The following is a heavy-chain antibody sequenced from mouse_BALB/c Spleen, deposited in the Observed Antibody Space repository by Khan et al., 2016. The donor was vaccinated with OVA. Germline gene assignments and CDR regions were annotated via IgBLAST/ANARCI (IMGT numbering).Heavy chain of an antibody. D-gene: IGHD2-1*01. CDR2: IWGDGNT. CDR1: GFSLTTYG. Sequence: QVQLQQSGPGLVAPSQSLSITCTVSGFSLTTYGVSWVRQPPGKGLEWLGVIWGDGNTNYHSALKSRLSISKDNSKSQVFLKLNSMQTDDTATYDCAKQNHGTLYAVDYWGQGTSVTVSS. J-gene: IGHJ4*01. CDR3: AKQNHGTLYAVDY. V-gene: IGHV2-3*01.